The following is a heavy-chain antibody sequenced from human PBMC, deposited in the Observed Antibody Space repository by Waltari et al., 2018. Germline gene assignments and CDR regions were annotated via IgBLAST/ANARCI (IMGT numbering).Heavy chain of an antibody. CDR2: INAAHGST. Sequence: QVQIVQYGAEVKKPGASVKVTCMTSGYTFSIYGLNWVRQAPGQGLEWMGWINAAHGSTKYSQKFQGRLTITRDTSASTIYMELSSLRSEDTAMYYCARDSDYYDSSGYGNWFDPWGQGTLVTVSS. CDR3: ARDSDYYDSSGYGNWFDP. J-gene: IGHJ5*02. CDR1: GYTFSIYG. V-gene: IGHV1-3*01. D-gene: IGHD3-22*01.